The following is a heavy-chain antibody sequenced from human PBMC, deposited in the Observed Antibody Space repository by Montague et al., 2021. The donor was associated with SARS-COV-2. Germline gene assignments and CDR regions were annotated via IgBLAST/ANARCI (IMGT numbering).Heavy chain of an antibody. CDR1: GFSLNTRGVI. V-gene: IGHV2-5*02. CDR2: IYWDDDK. J-gene: IGHJ4*02. Sequence: PALVKPTQTLTLTCTFSGFSLNTRGVIVAWIRQPPGKALEWLALIYWDDDKRYSPSLKSRLTITKDTSKNQVVLTVTNMGPIDTGTYYCAHFRGDYFDYWGQGTLVTVSS. CDR3: AHFRGDYFDY. D-gene: IGHD3-10*01.